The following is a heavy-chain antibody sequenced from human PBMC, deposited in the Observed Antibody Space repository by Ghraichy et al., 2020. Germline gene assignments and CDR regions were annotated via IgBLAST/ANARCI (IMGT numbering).Heavy chain of an antibody. CDR2: ISSSGSTI. CDR1: GFTFSSYE. V-gene: IGHV3-48*03. D-gene: IGHD3-3*01. J-gene: IGHJ6*02. Sequence: LSLTCAASGFTFSSYEMNWVRQAPGKGLEWVSYISSSGSTIYYADSVKGRFTISRDNAKNSLYLQMNSLRAEDTAVYYCARDLFGVGPRGGVDVWGQGTTVTVSS. CDR3: ARDLFGVGPRGGVDV.